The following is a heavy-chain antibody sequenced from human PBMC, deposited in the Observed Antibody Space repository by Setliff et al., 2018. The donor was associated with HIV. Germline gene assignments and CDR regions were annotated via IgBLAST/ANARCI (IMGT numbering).Heavy chain of an antibody. CDR1: GESLSGYY. V-gene: IGHV4-34*01. J-gene: IGHJ5*02. CDR3: ARGGDSSSWYWGRWFDP. CDR2: ITHRGST. D-gene: IGHD6-13*01. Sequence: SETLSLTCAVYGESLSGYYWSWIRQPPGKGLEWVGEITHRGSTNYNPSLQSRVTTSVDTSKNQFSLKLKSLTAADTATYYCARGGDSSSWYWGRWFDPWGQGTLVTVSS.